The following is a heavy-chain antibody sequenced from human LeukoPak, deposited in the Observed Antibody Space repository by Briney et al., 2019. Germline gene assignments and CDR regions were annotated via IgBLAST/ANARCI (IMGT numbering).Heavy chain of an antibody. J-gene: IGHJ6*03. V-gene: IGHV3-21*01. CDR2: ISSSSSYI. D-gene: IGHD5-12*01. Sequence: GGSLRLSCAASGFSFSNSWMSWVRQAPGKGLEWVSSISSSSSYIYYADSVKGRFTISRDNAKNSLYLQMNSLRAEDTAVYYCARDGRGSGYDWSWGYYYYYMDVWGKGTTVTVSS. CDR3: ARDGRGSGYDWSWGYYYYYMDV. CDR1: GFSFSNSW.